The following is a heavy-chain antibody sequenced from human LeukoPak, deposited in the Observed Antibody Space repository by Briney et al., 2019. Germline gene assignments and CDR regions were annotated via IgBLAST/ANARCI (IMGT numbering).Heavy chain of an antibody. CDR1: GFTVSNNY. J-gene: IGHJ6*03. V-gene: IGHV3-66*01. CDR3: ARDIGYCSGGSCADYMDV. CDR2: IYSGGST. Sequence: GGSLRLSCAASGFTVSNNYMSWVRQAPGKGLEWVSLIYSGGSTYYADSVKGRFTISRDNSKNTLYLQMNSLRAEDTAVYYCARDIGYCSGGSCADYMDVWGKGTTVTVSS. D-gene: IGHD2-15*01.